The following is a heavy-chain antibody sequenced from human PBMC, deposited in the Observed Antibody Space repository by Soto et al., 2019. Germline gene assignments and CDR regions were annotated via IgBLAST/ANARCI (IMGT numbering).Heavy chain of an antibody. J-gene: IGHJ4*02. V-gene: IGHV3-23*01. CDR1: GFTFSSYA. CDR3: ATRAHGLYFDY. Sequence: EVQLLESGGGLVQPGGSLRLSCAASGFTFSSYAMNWVRQAPGKGLEWVSVISGSGGSTYYAASVKGRFTISSANPTNTLYLQMNSLSAEDTAVYYCATRAHGLYFDYWGQGTLVTVSS. CDR2: ISGSGGST.